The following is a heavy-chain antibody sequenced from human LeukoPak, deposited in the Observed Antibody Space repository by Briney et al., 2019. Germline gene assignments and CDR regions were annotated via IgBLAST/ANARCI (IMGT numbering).Heavy chain of an antibody. V-gene: IGHV1-18*01. J-gene: IGHJ3*02. CDR1: GYTFTSYG. CDR3: ARDSDQCSSTSCYTLQDVFDI. D-gene: IGHD2-2*02. CDR2: ISAYNGNT. Sequence: AASVKVSCKASGYTFTSYGISWVRQAPGQGLEWMGWISAYNGNTNYAQKLQGRVTMTTDTSTNTAYMELRSLRSDDTAVYYCARDSDQCSSTSCYTLQDVFDIWGQGTMVTVSS.